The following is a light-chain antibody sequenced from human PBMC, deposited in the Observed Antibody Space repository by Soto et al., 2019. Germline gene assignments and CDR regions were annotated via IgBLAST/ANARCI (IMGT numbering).Light chain of an antibody. J-gene: IGKJ1*01. Sequence: DVQLTQAPSTLSASVGDRVTITCRTSQSIGNWLAWYQQKPGKAPNLLIYDASTLENGVPSRFSGSASGTDFTLTIRSLQPYDFATYYCQQYNSYSPRTFGQGTKWIS. V-gene: IGKV1-5*01. CDR2: DAS. CDR3: QQYNSYSPRT. CDR1: QSIGNW.